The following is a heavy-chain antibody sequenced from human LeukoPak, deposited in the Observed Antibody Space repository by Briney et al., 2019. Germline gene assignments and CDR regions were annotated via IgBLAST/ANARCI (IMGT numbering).Heavy chain of an antibody. CDR1: GGSVSSGSYY. Sequence: PSETLSLTCTVSGGSVSSGSYYWSWIRQPPGKGLEWIGYIYYSGSTNYNPSLKSRVTISVDTSKNQFSPKLSSVTAADTAVYYCARGRYHLDPWGQGTLVTVSS. CDR2: IYYSGST. J-gene: IGHJ5*02. V-gene: IGHV4-61*01. CDR3: ARGRYHLDP. D-gene: IGHD3-9*01.